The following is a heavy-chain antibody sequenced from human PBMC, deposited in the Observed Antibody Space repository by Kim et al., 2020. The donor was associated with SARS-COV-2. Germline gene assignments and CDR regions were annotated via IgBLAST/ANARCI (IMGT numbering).Heavy chain of an antibody. J-gene: IGHJ3*02. CDR3: ASNQRYFDSFYDAFDI. CDR2: ISAYNGNT. V-gene: IGHV1-18*01. CDR1: GYTFTSYG. Sequence: ASVKVSCKASGYTFTSYGISWVRQAPGQGLEWMGWISAYNGNTNYAQKLQGRVTMTTDTSTSTAYMELRSLRSDDTAVYYCASNQRYFDSFYDAFDIWGQGTMVTVSS. D-gene: IGHD3-9*01.